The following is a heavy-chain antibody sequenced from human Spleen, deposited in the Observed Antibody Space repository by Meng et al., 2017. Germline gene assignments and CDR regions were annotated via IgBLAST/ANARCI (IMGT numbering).Heavy chain of an antibody. Sequence: VELQRWGAGLLKPSATLSLTCVVSGGSFSDYYWSWIRQPPGKGLEWIGEINHSGSTNYNPSLESRATISVDTSQNNLSLKLSSVTAADSAVYYCARGPTTMAHDFDYWGQGTLVTVPS. CDR2: INHSGST. CDR3: ARGPTTMAHDFDY. J-gene: IGHJ4*02. V-gene: IGHV4-34*01. CDR1: GGSFSDYY. D-gene: IGHD4-11*01.